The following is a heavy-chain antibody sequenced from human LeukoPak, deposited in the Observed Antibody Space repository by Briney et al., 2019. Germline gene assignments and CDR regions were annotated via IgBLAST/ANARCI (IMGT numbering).Heavy chain of an antibody. CDR3: AMIKEG. J-gene: IGHJ4*02. D-gene: IGHD3-22*01. CDR1: GFTFSNNW. CDR2: INSDGRTT. Sequence: GGSLGLSCAASGFTFSNNWMHWVRQAPGKGLVWVSRINSDGRTTTYADSVKGRFTISRDNAKNTLYLQMNSLKAEDTAVYYCAMIKEGWGQGTLVTVSS. V-gene: IGHV3-74*01.